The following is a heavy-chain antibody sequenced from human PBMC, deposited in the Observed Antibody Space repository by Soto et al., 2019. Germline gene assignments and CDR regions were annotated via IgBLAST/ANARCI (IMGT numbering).Heavy chain of an antibody. CDR3: ARDGAPFITMASRASVWFDP. CDR2: IYHSGST. Sequence: PSETLSLTCAVSGGSISSSNWWSWVRQPPGKGLEWIGEIYHSGSTNYNPSLKSRVTISVDKSKNQFSLKLSSVTAADTAVYYFARDGAPFITMASRASVWFDPWGQGTLVTVSS. D-gene: IGHD3-10*01. J-gene: IGHJ5*02. V-gene: IGHV4-4*02. CDR1: GGSISSSNW.